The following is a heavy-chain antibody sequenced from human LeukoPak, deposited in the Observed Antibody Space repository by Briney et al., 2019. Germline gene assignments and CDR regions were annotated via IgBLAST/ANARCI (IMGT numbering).Heavy chain of an antibody. CDR2: ISGSGGST. J-gene: IGHJ4*02. V-gene: IGHV3-23*01. CDR3: AKDQRITMVRGLPYYFDY. Sequence: GGSLRLSCAASGFTFSSYAMSWVRQAPGKGLEWVSVISGSGGSTYYADSVKGRFTISRDNSKNTLYLQMNSLRAEDTAVYYCAKDQRITMVRGLPYYFDYWGQGTLVTVSS. CDR1: GFTFSSYA. D-gene: IGHD3-10*01.